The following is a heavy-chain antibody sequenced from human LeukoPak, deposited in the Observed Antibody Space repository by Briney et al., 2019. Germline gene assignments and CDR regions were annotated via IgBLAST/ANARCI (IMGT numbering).Heavy chain of an antibody. V-gene: IGHV4-39*07. CDR1: GGSISSSSYY. D-gene: IGHD3-3*01. CDR3: ARGFWEYNFDY. CDR2: IYYSGST. Sequence: SETLSLTCTVAGGSISSSSYYWGWIRQPPGKGLEWIGSIYYSGSTYYNPSLKSRVTISVDTSKNQFSLKLNSVTAADPAVYYCARGFWEYNFDYWGQGTLVTVSS. J-gene: IGHJ4*02.